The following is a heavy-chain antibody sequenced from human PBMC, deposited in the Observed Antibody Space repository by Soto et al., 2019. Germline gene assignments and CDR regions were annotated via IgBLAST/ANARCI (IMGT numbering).Heavy chain of an antibody. J-gene: IGHJ4*02. Sequence: QVQLQESGPGLVKPSRTQSLTCAVSGDSVSSPYYWCWVRQPPGKGLEWIGEVFHNGTTSYNPSLRSRVTISMDKSIIQFALDLSSVTAADTAVYYCSRSAGWYAVHSWGPGTLVIV. V-gene: IGHV4-4*02. CDR2: VFHNGTT. CDR1: GDSVSSPYY. D-gene: IGHD6-19*01. CDR3: SRSAGWYAVHS.